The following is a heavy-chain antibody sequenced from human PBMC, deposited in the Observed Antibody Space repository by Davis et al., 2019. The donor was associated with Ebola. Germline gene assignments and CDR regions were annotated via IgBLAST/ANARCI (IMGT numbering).Heavy chain of an antibody. J-gene: IGHJ6*02. CDR3: ARVQDFGVAIIAENYYGMDV. V-gene: IGHV1-18*04. D-gene: IGHD3-3*01. CDR1: GYTFTSYG. CDR2: ISAYNGNT. Sequence: ASVKVSCKASGYTFTSYGISWVRQAPGQGLEWMGWISAYNGNTNYAQRLQGRVTMTTDTSTSTAYMELRSLRSDDTAVYYCARVQDFGVAIIAENYYGMDVWGQGTTVTVSS.